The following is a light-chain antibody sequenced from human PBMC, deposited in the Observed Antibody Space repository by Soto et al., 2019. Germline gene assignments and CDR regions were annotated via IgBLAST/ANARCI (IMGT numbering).Light chain of an antibody. CDR1: QDIKNY. CDR3: QQYRA. CDR2: DAS. Sequence: DIQMTQSPSSLSSSVGYRVTITCQASQDIKNYLNWYQQKSGKAPKLLIYDASDLETGVPSRFSGSGSGTEFTLTISSLQPDDFATYYCQQYRAFGQGTKVDIK. V-gene: IGKV1-33*01. J-gene: IGKJ1*01.